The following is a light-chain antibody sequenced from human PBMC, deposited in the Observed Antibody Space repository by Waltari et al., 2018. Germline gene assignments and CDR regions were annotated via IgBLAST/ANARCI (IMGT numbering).Light chain of an antibody. Sequence: IVLTQSPGTLSLSPVESAPPSCRASQNIDSRTLGWYQQKPGQPPSPLIFSASTRATGVPVRFSGSGSGTNFTLTISRLEPEDFAVFFCHQYAYSRTFGQGTRV. CDR3: HQYAYSRT. J-gene: IGKJ1*01. CDR2: SAS. CDR1: QNIDSRT. V-gene: IGKV3-20*01.